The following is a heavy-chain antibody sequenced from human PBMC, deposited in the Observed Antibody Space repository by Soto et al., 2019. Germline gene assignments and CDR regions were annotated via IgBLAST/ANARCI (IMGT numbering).Heavy chain of an antibody. J-gene: IGHJ5*02. D-gene: IGHD1-1*01. Sequence: QVQLQESGPGLVKPSQTLSLTCTVSGGSIGSGGYYWSWIRQHPGKGLEWIGYIYNSGSTSYNPSLKSRITMSADTSKNQFALRLTSVTAADTAVYYCARKYDNNIPNWFDPWGQGTLVTVSS. CDR1: GGSIGSGGYY. CDR2: IYNSGST. CDR3: ARKYDNNIPNWFDP. V-gene: IGHV4-31*03.